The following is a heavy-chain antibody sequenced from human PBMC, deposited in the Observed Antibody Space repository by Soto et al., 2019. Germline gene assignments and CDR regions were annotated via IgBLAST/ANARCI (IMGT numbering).Heavy chain of an antibody. V-gene: IGHV2-5*02. J-gene: IGHJ4*02. CDR2: IYWDDDN. Sequence: SGLTLVNPTQTLTLTCTFSGFSLSTSGVGVGWIRQPPGKALEWLALIYWDDDNRYSPSLQSRLTITKDTSKNQVVLTMTNMDPVDTATYYCAVLIEFRSSSFFDYWGQGTLVTVSS. D-gene: IGHD6-6*01. CDR3: AVLIEFRSSSFFDY. CDR1: GFSLSTSGVG.